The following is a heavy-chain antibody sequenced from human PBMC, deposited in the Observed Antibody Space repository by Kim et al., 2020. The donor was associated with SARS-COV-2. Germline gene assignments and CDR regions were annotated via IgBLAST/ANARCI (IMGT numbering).Heavy chain of an antibody. CDR3: ARDRRITIFGVVIEDAFDI. CDR1: GGSISSYY. V-gene: IGHV4-4*07. Sequence: SETLSLTCTVSGGSISSYYWSWIRQPAGKGLEWIGRIYTSGRTNYNPSLKSRVTMSVDTSKNQFSLKLSSVTAADTAVYYCARDRRITIFGVVIEDAFDIWGQGTMVTVSS. CDR2: IYTSGRT. D-gene: IGHD3-3*01. J-gene: IGHJ3*02.